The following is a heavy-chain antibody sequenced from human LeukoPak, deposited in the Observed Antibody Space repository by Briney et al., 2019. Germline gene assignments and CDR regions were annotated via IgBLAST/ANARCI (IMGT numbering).Heavy chain of an antibody. CDR1: GGSIRSGGYY. Sequence: SQTLSLTCTVSGGSIRSGGYYWSWIRQPPGKGLEWIGYIYHSGSTYYNPTLKSRVTISVDRSKNQFSLKLSSVTAADTAVYYCARSYCSTTSCYTADYWGRGTLVTVSS. CDR2: IYHSGST. CDR3: ARSYCSTTSCYTADY. V-gene: IGHV4-30-2*01. J-gene: IGHJ4*02. D-gene: IGHD2-2*02.